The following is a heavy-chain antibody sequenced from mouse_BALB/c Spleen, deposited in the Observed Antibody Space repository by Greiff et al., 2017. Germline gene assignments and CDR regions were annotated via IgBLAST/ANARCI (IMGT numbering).Heavy chain of an antibody. V-gene: IGHV2-6-7*01. Sequence: VQLQQSGPGLVAPSQSLSITCTVSGFSLTGYGVNWVRQPPGKGLEWLGMIWGDGSTDYNSALKSRLSISKDNSKSQVFSKMNSLQTDDTARYYCARVSSTTALDYWGQGTTLTVSS. CDR2: IWGDGST. J-gene: IGHJ2*01. CDR3: ARVSSTTALDY. D-gene: IGHD1-2*01. CDR1: GFSLTGYG.